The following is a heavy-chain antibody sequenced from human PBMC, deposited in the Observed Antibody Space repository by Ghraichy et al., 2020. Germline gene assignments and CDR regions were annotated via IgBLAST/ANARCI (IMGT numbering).Heavy chain of an antibody. Sequence: SQTLSLTCTVSVYSISSGYYWGWIRQPPGKGLEWIGSIYHSGSTYYNPSLKSRVTISVDTSKNQFSLKLSSVTAADTAVYYCAREYYDILTGYYNRGEWFDPWGQGTLVTVSS. CDR2: IYHSGST. CDR1: VYSISSGYY. CDR3: AREYYDILTGYYNRGEWFDP. V-gene: IGHV4-38-2*02. J-gene: IGHJ5*02. D-gene: IGHD3-9*01.